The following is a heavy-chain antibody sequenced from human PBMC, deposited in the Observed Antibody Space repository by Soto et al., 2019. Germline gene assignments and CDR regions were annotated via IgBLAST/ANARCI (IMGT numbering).Heavy chain of an antibody. J-gene: IGHJ4*02. D-gene: IGHD3-3*01. CDR3: ARDRKIDFWSGYDGYFDY. Sequence: ASVKVSCKASGYTFTSYAMHWVRQAPGQRLEWMGWINAGNGNTKYSQKFQGRVTITRDTSASTAYMELSSLRSEDTAVYYCARDRKIDFWSGYDGYFDYWGQGTLVTVSS. CDR2: INAGNGNT. V-gene: IGHV1-3*01. CDR1: GYTFTSYA.